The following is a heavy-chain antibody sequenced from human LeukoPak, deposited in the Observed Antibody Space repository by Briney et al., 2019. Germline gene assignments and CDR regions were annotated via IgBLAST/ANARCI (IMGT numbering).Heavy chain of an antibody. D-gene: IGHD4-17*01. V-gene: IGHV4-31*03. CDR1: GGSISSGGYY. J-gene: IGHJ6*03. CDR2: ISYSGTT. CDR3: ALRPVGFYYMDV. Sequence: SQTLSLTCTVSGGSISSGGYYWSWIRQHPGKGLEWIGYISYSGTTYYNPSLKSRVIISIDTSKNQFSLKLSSVTAADTAVYYCALRPVGFYYMDVWGTGTTVTVSS.